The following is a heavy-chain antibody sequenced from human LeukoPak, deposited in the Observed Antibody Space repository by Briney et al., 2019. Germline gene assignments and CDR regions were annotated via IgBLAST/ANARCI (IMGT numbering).Heavy chain of an antibody. V-gene: IGHV3-21*01. Sequence: GGSLRLSCVGSGFTFSNYDMNWVRQAPGKGLEWVSCISSSSASIYYADSVKGRFTISRDNAKNSLYLQMNSLRDEDTAVYYCARDYYDSSGYYQYYFDYWGQGTLVTVSS. D-gene: IGHD3-22*01. J-gene: IGHJ4*02. CDR2: ISSSSASI. CDR3: ARDYYDSSGYYQYYFDY. CDR1: GFTFSNYD.